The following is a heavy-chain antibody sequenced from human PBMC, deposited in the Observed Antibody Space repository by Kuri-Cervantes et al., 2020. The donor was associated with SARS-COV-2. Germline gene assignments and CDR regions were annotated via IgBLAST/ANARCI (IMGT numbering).Heavy chain of an antibody. D-gene: IGHD1-26*01. V-gene: IGHV3-21*01. Sequence: GGSLRLSCAASGFTFSSYSMNWVRQAPGKGLEWVSSFSSGSTYIYYADSVKGRFTISRDNAKNSLYLQMNSLRGEDTALYYCVRALGAAEADFWGRGTLVTVSS. CDR2: FSSGSTYI. J-gene: IGHJ4*02. CDR1: GFTFSSYS. CDR3: VRALGAAEADF.